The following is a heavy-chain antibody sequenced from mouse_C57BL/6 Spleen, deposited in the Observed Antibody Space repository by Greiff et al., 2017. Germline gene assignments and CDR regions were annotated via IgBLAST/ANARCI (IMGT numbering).Heavy chain of an antibody. D-gene: IGHD2-5*01. J-gene: IGHJ4*01. CDR3: ARHAYYSNSYAMDY. CDR1: GFSLTSYG. Sequence: VQRVESGPGLVAPSQSLSITCTVSGFSLTSYGVHWVRQPPGKGLEWLVVIWSDGSTTYNSALKSRLSISKDNSKSQVFLKMNSLQTDDTAMYYCARHAYYSNSYAMDYWGQGTSVTVSS. V-gene: IGHV2-6-1*01. CDR2: IWSDGST.